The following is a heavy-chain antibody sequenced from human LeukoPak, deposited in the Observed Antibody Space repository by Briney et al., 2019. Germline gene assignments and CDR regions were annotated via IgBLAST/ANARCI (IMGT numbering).Heavy chain of an antibody. V-gene: IGHV4-39*01. CDR2: IYYSGST. D-gene: IGHD3-9*01. CDR1: GGSISSSSFH. CDR3: ARQKQLPYPLSSPAEFDY. J-gene: IGHJ4*02. Sequence: SETLSLTCTVSGGSISSSSFHWGWIRQPPGKGLDWIGSIYYSGSTYYNPSLRSRVTISVDTSKNQFSLKLTSVTAADTAVYYCARQKQLPYPLSSPAEFDYWGQGTLVTVSS.